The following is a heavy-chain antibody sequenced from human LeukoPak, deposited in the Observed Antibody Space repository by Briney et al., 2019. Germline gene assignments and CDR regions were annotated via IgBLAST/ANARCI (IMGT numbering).Heavy chain of an antibody. CDR3: AKDRPHYYESSGYYFDYYFDY. CDR1: GFIFSSCA. J-gene: IGHJ4*02. V-gene: IGHV3-23*01. D-gene: IGHD3-22*01. CDR2: ISGTGDNT. Sequence: GSLRLSCAASGFIFSSCAMSWVRQAPGKGLEWVAAISGTGDNTYYADSVKGRFTISSDNSKSTLYLQLNSLRAEDTAVYYCAKDRPHYYESSGYYFDYYFDYWGQGTLVTVSA.